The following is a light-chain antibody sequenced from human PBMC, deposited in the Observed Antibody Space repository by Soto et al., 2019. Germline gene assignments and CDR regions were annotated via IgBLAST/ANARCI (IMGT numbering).Light chain of an antibody. V-gene: IGKV3-20*01. Sequence: EIVLTQPPATLAFYSLDIATLSCRASQRVSRSYSGWYQQKPGQAPRLLMYGASIRAAGVPDRFSGSGSGTEFTLTISRLEPEDFTVYYCHHYETFGQGTKVDIK. CDR3: HHYET. CDR1: QRVSRSY. CDR2: GAS. J-gene: IGKJ1*01.